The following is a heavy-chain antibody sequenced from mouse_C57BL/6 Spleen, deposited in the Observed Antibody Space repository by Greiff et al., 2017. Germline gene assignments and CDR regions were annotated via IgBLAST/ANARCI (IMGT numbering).Heavy chain of an antibody. J-gene: IGHJ2*01. Sequence: VQLQQSGPELVKPGASVKISCKASGYSFTGYYMNWVKQSPEKSLAWIGEINPSTGGTTYNQKFKAKGTLTVSKSSSTAYMQLKSLTSEDAAVYYCAIYGKGGPFDFWRQGTTRSVSS. V-gene: IGHV1-42*01. CDR2: INPSTGGT. D-gene: IGHD2-1*01. CDR3: AIYGKGGPFDF. CDR1: GYSFTGYY.